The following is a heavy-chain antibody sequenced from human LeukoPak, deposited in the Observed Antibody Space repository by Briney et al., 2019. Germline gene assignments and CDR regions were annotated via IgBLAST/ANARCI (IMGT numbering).Heavy chain of an antibody. D-gene: IGHD5-18*01. J-gene: IGHJ4*02. V-gene: IGHV1-8*02. CDR1: GYTFTNYD. CDR2: MNPNT. CDR3: ARGSDTAMTTDY. Sequence: ASVKVSCKASGYTFTNYDINWVRQATGQGLEWMGWMNPNTGYAQKLQGRVTMTTDTSTSTAYMELRSLRSDDTAVYYCARGSDTAMTTDYWGQGTLVTVSS.